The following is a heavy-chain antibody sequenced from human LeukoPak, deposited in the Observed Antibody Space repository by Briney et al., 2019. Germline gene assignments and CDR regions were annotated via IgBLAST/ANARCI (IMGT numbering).Heavy chain of an antibody. D-gene: IGHD6-19*01. J-gene: IGHJ4*02. CDR1: GFTFSSYA. CDR3: ATGGWLVENGY. V-gene: IGHV3-23*01. Sequence: GGSLRLSCAASGFTFSSYAMSWVRQATRKGLEWVSAISGSGGSTYYADSVKGRFTISRDNSKNTLYLQMNSLRAEDTAVYYCATGGWLVENGYWGQGTLVTVSS. CDR2: ISGSGGST.